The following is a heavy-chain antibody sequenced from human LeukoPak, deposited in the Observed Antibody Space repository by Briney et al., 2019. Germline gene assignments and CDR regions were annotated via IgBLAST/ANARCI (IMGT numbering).Heavy chain of an antibody. CDR1: GFPFSYSW. V-gene: IGHV3-74*01. J-gene: IGHJ4*02. D-gene: IGHD3-3*01. CDR2: IKSDGRGT. CDR3: VRDYYWSGDY. Sequence: GGSLRLSCVASGFPFSYSWMHWIRQGPGNGLVWVSGIKSDGRGTDYADSVKGRFTISRDNAKNTVYLEMNNVRVEDTAVYFCVRDYYWSGDYWGQGALVTVSS.